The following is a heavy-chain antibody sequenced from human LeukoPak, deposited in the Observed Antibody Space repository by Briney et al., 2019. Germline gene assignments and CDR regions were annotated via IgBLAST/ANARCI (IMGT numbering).Heavy chain of an antibody. D-gene: IGHD3-22*01. J-gene: IGHJ4*02. CDR2: ISSSLSHI. Sequence: GGSLRLSCAASGFTFSLYTMNWVRQAPGKGLEWVSSISSSLSHIYYADSVKGRFTISRDNANNSLYLQMNSLRAEDTAVYYCARALYYSDTSGHRLISYWGQGTLVTVYS. V-gene: IGHV3-21*01. CDR3: ARALYYSDTSGHRLISY. CDR1: GFTFSLYT.